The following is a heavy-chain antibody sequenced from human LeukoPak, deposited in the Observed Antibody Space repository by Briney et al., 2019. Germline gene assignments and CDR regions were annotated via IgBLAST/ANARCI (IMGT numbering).Heavy chain of an antibody. CDR1: GGSFSGYY. CDR2: INHSGST. V-gene: IGHV4-34*01. CDR3: ARVQYFALFDY. J-gene: IGHJ4*02. Sequence: PSETLSLTCAVYGGSFSGYYWSWIRQPPGKGLEWIGEINHSGSTNYNPSLKSRVTISVDTSKNQFSLKLSSVTAADTAVYYCARVQYFALFDYWGQGTLVTVSS. D-gene: IGHD3-10*01.